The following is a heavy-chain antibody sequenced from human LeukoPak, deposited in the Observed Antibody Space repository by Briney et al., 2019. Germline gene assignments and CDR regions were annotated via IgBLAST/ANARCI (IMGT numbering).Heavy chain of an antibody. Sequence: GGSLRLSCAASGFTFSSYATSWVRQAPGKGLEWVSAISGSGGSTYYADSVKGRFTISRDNSKNTLYLQMNSLRAEDTAVYYCAKGRIFGVVIEDWGQGTLVTVSS. V-gene: IGHV3-23*01. CDR3: AKGRIFGVVIED. D-gene: IGHD3-3*01. CDR1: GFTFSSYA. J-gene: IGHJ4*02. CDR2: ISGSGGST.